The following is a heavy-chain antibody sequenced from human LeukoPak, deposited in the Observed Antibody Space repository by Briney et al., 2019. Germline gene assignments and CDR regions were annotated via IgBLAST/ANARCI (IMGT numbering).Heavy chain of an antibody. J-gene: IGHJ4*02. CDR2: MSPNSGNT. CDR1: GYTFTSYD. CDR3: ARARRGYSYGPLDY. Sequence: GASVKVSCKASGYTFTSYDINWVRQATGQGLEWMGWMSPNSGNTGYAQKFQGRVTMTRNTSISTAYMEPSSLRSEDTAVYYCARARRGYSYGPLDYWGQGTLVTVSS. D-gene: IGHD5-18*01. V-gene: IGHV1-8*01.